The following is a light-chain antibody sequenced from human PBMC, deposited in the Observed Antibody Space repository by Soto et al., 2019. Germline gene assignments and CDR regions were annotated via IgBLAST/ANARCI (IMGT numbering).Light chain of an antibody. J-gene: IGKJ4*01. CDR2: GAS. V-gene: IGKV3-15*01. CDR1: QSVSSK. CDR3: QQYKSYPVT. Sequence: DIVMTQSPVTLSVSPGERATLSCRASQSVSSKLAWYQQKPGQAPRLLFYGASTGATGIPARFSGSGSGTEFTLTISSLQPDDFATYYCQQYKSYPVTFGGGTKVDIK.